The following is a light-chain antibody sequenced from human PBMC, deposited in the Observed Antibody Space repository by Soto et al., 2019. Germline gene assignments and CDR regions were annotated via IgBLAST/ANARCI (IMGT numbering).Light chain of an antibody. CDR3: SSDTSSINDI. V-gene: IGLV2-14*01. CDR2: EVS. Sequence: QSALTQPASVSGSPGQSITISCTGTSSDVGGYNYVSWYQQHPGKAPKLMIYEVSNRPSGVSNRFSGSKSGNTASLTISGLQAEDEADYCCSSDTSSINDIFGTGTKVTVL. CDR1: SSDVGGYNY. J-gene: IGLJ1*01.